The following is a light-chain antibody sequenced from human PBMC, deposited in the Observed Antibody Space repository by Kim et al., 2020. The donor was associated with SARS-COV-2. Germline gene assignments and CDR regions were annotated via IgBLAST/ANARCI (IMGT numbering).Light chain of an antibody. J-gene: IGLJ2*01. CDR1: SSDVGGYNA. CDR3: CSYAGSYTLV. V-gene: IGLV2-11*01. CDR2: DVS. Sequence: QSALTQPRSVSGSHGQSVTISCTGTSSDVGGYNAVSWFQQHPGKAPKLMIYDVSRRPSGVPDRFSGSKSGNTASLTISGLQAEDEADYYCCSYAGSYTLVFGGGTQLTVL.